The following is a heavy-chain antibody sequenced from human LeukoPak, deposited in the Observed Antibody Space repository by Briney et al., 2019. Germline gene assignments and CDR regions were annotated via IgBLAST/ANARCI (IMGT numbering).Heavy chain of an antibody. CDR2: IYSGGST. D-gene: IGHD2-21*02. Sequence: GGPLRLSCAASGFTVSSNYMSWVRQAPGKGLEWVSVIYSGGSTYYADSVKGRFTISRDNSKNTLYLQMNSLRAEDTAVYYCAVAVVVTATLDYWGQGTLVTVSS. CDR3: AVAVVVTATLDY. CDR1: GFTVSSNY. J-gene: IGHJ4*02. V-gene: IGHV3-53*01.